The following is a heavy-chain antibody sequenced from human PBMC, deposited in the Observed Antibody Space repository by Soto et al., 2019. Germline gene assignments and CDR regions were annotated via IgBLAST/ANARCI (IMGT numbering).Heavy chain of an antibody. D-gene: IGHD1-26*01. Sequence: QAQLVQSGAEVKKPGASVKVSCKASGYTFTGYDINWVRQATGQGLEWMGRMNPNSGNTGYAQNCQGRVTMTRDNSITTAYMELTSLRDDDSAVYYCAGEKVGTTGIDFWGQGTLVTVSS. V-gene: IGHV1-8*01. J-gene: IGHJ4*02. CDR1: GYTFTGYD. CDR3: AGEKVGTTGIDF. CDR2: MNPNSGNT.